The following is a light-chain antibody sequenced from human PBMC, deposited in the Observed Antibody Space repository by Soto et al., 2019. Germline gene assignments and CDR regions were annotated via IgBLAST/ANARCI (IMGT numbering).Light chain of an antibody. CDR1: SSDVGGYNY. J-gene: IGLJ1*01. CDR2: EVS. Sequence: QSALTQPASVSGSPGQSTTISCTGTSSDVGGYNYVSWYQLHPGKAPKLMVYEVSYRPSGVSSRFSGSKSANTASLTISGLQAEGEADYYCSSYASSTAYVFGTGTKVTVL. CDR3: SSYASSTAYV. V-gene: IGLV2-14*01.